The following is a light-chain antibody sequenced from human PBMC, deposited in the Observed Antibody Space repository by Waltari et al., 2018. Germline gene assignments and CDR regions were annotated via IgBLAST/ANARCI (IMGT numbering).Light chain of an antibody. V-gene: IGKV3-11*01. J-gene: IGKJ1*01. Sequence: EIVLTQSPATLSLSPGERATLSCRASQSVRTYLAWYQQKPGQAPSLLIYDAATRATAIPARFRGSGSGTDFTLTISSLEPEDFAVYYCQLRSKWLRTFGQGTKVEV. CDR2: DAA. CDR1: QSVRTY. CDR3: QLRSKWLRT.